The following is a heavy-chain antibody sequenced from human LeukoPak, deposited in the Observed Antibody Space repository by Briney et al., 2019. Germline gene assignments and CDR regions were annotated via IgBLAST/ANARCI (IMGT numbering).Heavy chain of an antibody. D-gene: IGHD1-1*01. V-gene: IGHV1-69*06. CDR1: GYTFTGYY. CDR2: IIPIFGTA. Sequence: ASVKVSCKASGYTFTGYYMHWVRQAPGQGLEWMGGIIPIFGTANYAQKFQGRVTITADKSTSTAYMELSSLRSEDTAVYYCARGRTAGYYYYYYMDVWGKGTTVTVSS. CDR3: ARGRTAGYYYYYYMDV. J-gene: IGHJ6*03.